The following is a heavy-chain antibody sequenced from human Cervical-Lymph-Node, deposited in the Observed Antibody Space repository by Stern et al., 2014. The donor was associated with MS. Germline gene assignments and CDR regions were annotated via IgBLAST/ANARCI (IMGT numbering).Heavy chain of an antibody. CDR3: ARGSTVVTDYFDY. D-gene: IGHD4-23*01. CDR2: VIPLFGTA. V-gene: IGHV1-69*01. Sequence: QLQLLQSGAEVKKPGSSVKVSCKASGGTFSSYAINWVRQAPGQGLEWMGVVIPLFGTANYAQKFQGRVTITADESTSTAYMELSSLRSEDTAVYYCARGSTVVTDYFDYWGQGTLVTVSS. J-gene: IGHJ4*02. CDR1: GGTFSSYA.